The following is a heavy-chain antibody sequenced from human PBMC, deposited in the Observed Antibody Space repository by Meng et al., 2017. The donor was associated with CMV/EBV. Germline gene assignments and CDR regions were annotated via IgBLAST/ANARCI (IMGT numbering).Heavy chain of an antibody. D-gene: IGHD6-6*01. V-gene: IGHV4-34*01. J-gene: IGHJ4*02. Sequence: GSLRLSCAVYGGSFSGYYWSWIRQPPGKGLEWIGEINHSGSTNYNPSLKSRVTISVDTSKNQFSLKLSSVTAADTAVYYCARDRSPRPYYFDYWGQGTLVTAPQ. CDR2: INHSGST. CDR3: ARDRSPRPYYFDY. CDR1: GGSFSGYY.